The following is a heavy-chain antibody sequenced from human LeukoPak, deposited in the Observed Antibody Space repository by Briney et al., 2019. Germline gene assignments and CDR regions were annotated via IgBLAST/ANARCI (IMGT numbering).Heavy chain of an antibody. D-gene: IGHD2-15*01. CDR3: ARYCSGGSCFGDYGMDV. CDR2: INHSGST. J-gene: IGHJ6*02. Sequence: PSETLSLTCAVYGGSFSGYYWSWIRQPPGKGLEWIGEINHSGSTNYNPSLKSRVTISVDTSKNQFSLKLSSVTAADTAVYYCARYCSGGSCFGDYGMDVWGQGTTVTVSS. CDR1: GGSFSGYY. V-gene: IGHV4-34*01.